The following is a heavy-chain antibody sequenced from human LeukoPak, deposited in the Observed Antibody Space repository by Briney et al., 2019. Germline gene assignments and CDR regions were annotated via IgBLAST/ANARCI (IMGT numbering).Heavy chain of an antibody. Sequence: GGSLRLSCAASGFTFSSYAMSWVRQAPGKGLEWVSAISGSGGSTYYADSVKGRFTISRDNAKKSLYLQMNSLRGEDTAVYFCARGGTYDIWGQGTRVTVSS. CDR3: ARGGTYDI. J-gene: IGHJ3*02. CDR2: ISGSGGST. V-gene: IGHV3-23*01. CDR1: GFTFSSYA.